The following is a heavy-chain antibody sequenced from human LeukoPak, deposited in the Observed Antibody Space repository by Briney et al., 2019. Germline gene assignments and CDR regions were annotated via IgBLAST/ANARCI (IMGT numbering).Heavy chain of an antibody. CDR1: GYTFSCTGWY. J-gene: IGHJ4*02. Sequence: ASVKVSCKASGYTFSCTGWYLYWLRQAPGQGLEGMGWIYPNNGATAYAQKFQGRVAMTRDTSITTAYMELSRLRPDDTAVYYCARDGPAQMVDFDYWGQGTLVTVSS. CDR2: IYPNNGAT. V-gene: IGHV1-2*02. D-gene: IGHD3-10*01. CDR3: ARDGPAQMVDFDY.